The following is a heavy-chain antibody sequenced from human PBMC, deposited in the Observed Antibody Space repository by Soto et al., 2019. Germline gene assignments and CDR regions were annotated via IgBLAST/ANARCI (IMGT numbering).Heavy chain of an antibody. CDR1: GFSLSTSGMC. J-gene: IGHJ6*02. D-gene: IGHD3-3*01. Sequence: SGPTLVNPTQTLTLTCTFSGFSLSTSGMCVTWVRQPPGRALECLALIDWDDGKYYSTSLKTRLTISKDTSKNQVVLTMTNMDPVDTATYYCARIVTIFGVVDRLGYGMDVWGQGTTVTVSS. CDR2: IDWDDGK. CDR3: ARIVTIFGVVDRLGYGMDV. V-gene: IGHV2-70*20.